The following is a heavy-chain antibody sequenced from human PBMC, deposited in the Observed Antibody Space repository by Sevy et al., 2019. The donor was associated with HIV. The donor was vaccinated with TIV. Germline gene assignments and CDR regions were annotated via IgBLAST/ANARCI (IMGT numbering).Heavy chain of an antibody. J-gene: IGHJ3*02. V-gene: IGHV3-7*01. D-gene: IGHD3-3*01. Sequence: GGSLRLSCAASGFTFSSYWMSWVRQAPGKGLEWVANIKQDGSEKYYVDSVKGRFTISRDNAKNSLYLQMNSLRAEDTAVYYCAREGSPYYDFWSGRSLAFDIWGQGTMVTVSS. CDR1: GFTFSSYW. CDR3: AREGSPYYDFWSGRSLAFDI. CDR2: IKQDGSEK.